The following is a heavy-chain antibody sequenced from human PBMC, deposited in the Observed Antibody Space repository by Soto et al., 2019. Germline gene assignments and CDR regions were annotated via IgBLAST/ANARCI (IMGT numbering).Heavy chain of an antibody. Sequence: ASLKVSGSPSGYTFTSYGISWVRQAPRQGLEWMGWISAYNGNTNYAQKLQGRVTRTTDTSTSTAYMELRSLRPDHTAVYYCARRVYYASSGYYYGSYHYYGMDVWGHGPTVTVSS. CDR1: GYTFTSYG. V-gene: IGHV1-18*01. J-gene: IGHJ6*02. CDR2: ISAYNGNT. CDR3: ARRVYYASSGYYYGSYHYYGMDV. D-gene: IGHD3-22*01.